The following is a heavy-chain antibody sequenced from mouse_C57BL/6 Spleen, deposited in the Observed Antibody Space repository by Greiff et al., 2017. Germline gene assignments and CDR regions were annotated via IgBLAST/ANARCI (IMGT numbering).Heavy chain of an antibody. CDR3: ARPLLDSSGFSLFAY. D-gene: IGHD3-2*02. CDR2: INPNYGTT. CDR1: GYSFTDYN. J-gene: IGHJ3*01. Sequence: VQLQQSGPELVKPGASVKISCKASGYSFTDYNMTWVKQSNGTSLEWIGVINPNYGTTSYNQKFKGKATLTVDQSSSTAYMQLNSLASEDSAVYYCARPLLDSSGFSLFAYWGQGTLVTVSA. V-gene: IGHV1-39*01.